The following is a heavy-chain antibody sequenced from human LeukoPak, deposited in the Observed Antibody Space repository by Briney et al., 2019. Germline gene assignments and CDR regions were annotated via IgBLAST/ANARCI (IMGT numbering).Heavy chain of an antibody. D-gene: IGHD1-26*01. J-gene: IGHJ4*02. Sequence: GGSLRLSCAASGFTFSSYGMHWVRQAPGKGLEWVAVISYDGSNKYYADSVKGRFTISRDNSKNTLYLQMNSLRAEDTAVYYCAKASGYSGSYFDYWGQGTLVTVSS. CDR1: GFTFSSYG. V-gene: IGHV3-30*18. CDR3: AKASGYSGSYFDY. CDR2: ISYDGSNK.